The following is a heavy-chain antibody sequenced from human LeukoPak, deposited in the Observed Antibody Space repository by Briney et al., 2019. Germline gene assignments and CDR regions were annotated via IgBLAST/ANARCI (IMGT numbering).Heavy chain of an antibody. Sequence: SETLSLTCTVSGGSISSYYWSWIRQPPGKGLEWIGYIYYSGSTNYNPSLKSRVTISVDTSKNQFSLKLSSVTAADTAVYYCPRSGSVLLDYWGQGTLVTVSS. CDR1: GGSISSYY. J-gene: IGHJ4*02. V-gene: IGHV4-59*01. CDR3: PRSGSVLLDY. D-gene: IGHD2-8*01. CDR2: IYYSGST.